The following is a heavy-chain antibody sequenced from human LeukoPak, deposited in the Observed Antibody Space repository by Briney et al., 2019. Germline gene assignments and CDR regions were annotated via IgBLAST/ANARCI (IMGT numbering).Heavy chain of an antibody. Sequence: GGSLRLSCAASGFTFSSYDMHWVRQAPGKGLEWVAFMSFDERKKSYADSVKGRFTVSRDISKGTLYLQMDNLRAEDTAVYYCARPNGYWGQGTLVTVSS. CDR1: GFTFSSYD. CDR2: MSFDERKK. D-gene: IGHD2-8*01. V-gene: IGHV3-30*01. J-gene: IGHJ4*02. CDR3: ARPNGY.